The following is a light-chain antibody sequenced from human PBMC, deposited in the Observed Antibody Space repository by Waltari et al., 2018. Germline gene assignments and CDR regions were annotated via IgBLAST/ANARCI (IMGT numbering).Light chain of an antibody. CDR2: KDN. CDR1: ALPKQN. J-gene: IGLJ2*01. Sequence: SYELTQPPSVSVSPGQTARITCSGDALPKQNAYWYQQKPGQAPVLVMYKDNETPSGIPERFSGSSSGTTVTLTINGVQAEDEADYYCQSADSSGTYVVFGGGTKLTVL. V-gene: IGLV3-25*03. CDR3: QSADSSGTYVV.